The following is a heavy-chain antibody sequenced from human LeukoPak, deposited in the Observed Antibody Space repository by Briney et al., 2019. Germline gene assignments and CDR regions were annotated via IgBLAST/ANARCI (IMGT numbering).Heavy chain of an antibody. V-gene: IGHV3-23*01. CDR3: AKLGFYYYGPPWD. CDR2: ISGSGGTT. J-gene: IGHJ4*02. D-gene: IGHD3-10*01. CDR1: GFTFSSYW. Sequence: GGSLRLSCAASGFTFSSYWMHWVRQAPGKGLEWVSVISGSGGTTYYADSVKGRSTISRDNSKNTLYLQMNSLRAEDTAVYYCAKLGFYYYGPPWDWGQGTLVTVSS.